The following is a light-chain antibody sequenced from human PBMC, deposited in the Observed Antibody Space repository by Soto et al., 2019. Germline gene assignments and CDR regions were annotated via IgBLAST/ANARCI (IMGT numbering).Light chain of an antibody. V-gene: IGKV3-20*01. J-gene: IGKJ4*01. CDR1: QSVSSSY. Sequence: EIVLTQSPGTLSLSPGERATLSCRASQSVSSSYLAWDQQKPGQAPRLLIYGASSRATGIPDRFSGSGSGTDFTLTISRLEPDDFAVYYCQQYGSSRALTFGGGTKVEIK. CDR2: GAS. CDR3: QQYGSSRALT.